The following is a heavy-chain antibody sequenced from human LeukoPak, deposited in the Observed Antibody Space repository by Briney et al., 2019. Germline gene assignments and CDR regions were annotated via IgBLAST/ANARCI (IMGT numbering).Heavy chain of an antibody. CDR2: IYHSGST. J-gene: IGHJ4*02. V-gene: IGHV4-38-2*02. CDR1: GYSISSGYY. CDR3: ARGDGGYSYGQNPYFDY. D-gene: IGHD5-18*01. Sequence: SETLSLTCTVSGYSISSGYYWGWLRQPPGKGLEWIGRIYHSGSTYYNPSLKSRVTISVDTSKNQFSLKLSSVTAADTAVYYCARGDGGYSYGQNPYFDYWGQGTLVTVSS.